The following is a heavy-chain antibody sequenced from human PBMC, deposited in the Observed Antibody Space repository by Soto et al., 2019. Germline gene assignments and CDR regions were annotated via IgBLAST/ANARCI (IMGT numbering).Heavy chain of an antibody. V-gene: IGHV3-23*01. CDR2: ISGSGGST. D-gene: IGHD3-22*01. Sequence: EVQLLESGGGLVQPGGSLRLSCAASGFTFSSYAMSWVRQAPGKGLEWVSAISGSGGSTYYADSVKGRFTISRDNSKNTLYLQMNRLRAEDPAVYYCAKGGGHYYDGSGPLPFDYWGQGTLVSVSS. J-gene: IGHJ4*02. CDR3: AKGGGHYYDGSGPLPFDY. CDR1: GFTFSSYA.